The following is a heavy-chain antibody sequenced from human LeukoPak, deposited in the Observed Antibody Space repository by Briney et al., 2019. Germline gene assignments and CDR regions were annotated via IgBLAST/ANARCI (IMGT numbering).Heavy chain of an antibody. D-gene: IGHD1-1*01. Sequence: GGSLRLSCAASGFTVSSSYMSWVRQAPGKGLEWISVIYAGGSTYYADSVKGRFTISRDNAKNSLWLQMYSLRDEDTAVYYCARDGGLEGDAFDIWGQGTMVTVSS. V-gene: IGHV3-53*01. CDR3: ARDGGLEGDAFDI. J-gene: IGHJ3*02. CDR1: GFTVSSSY. CDR2: IYAGGST.